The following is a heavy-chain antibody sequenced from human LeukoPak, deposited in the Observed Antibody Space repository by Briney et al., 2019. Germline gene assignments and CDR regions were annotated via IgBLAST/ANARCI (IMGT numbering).Heavy chain of an antibody. D-gene: IGHD3-16*01. J-gene: IGHJ6*04. CDR1: KFTFSAFA. CDR2: ISTNGIGT. Sequence: GGSLRLSCSASKFTFSAFAIHWVRQAPGKGLESVSAISTNGIGTYYADSVKGRFTISRDNSKNMLYLQMSSLRPEDTAVYYCVKDLRGLRPSGDHGMDVCGKGTTVTVSS. CDR3: VKDLRGLRPSGDHGMDV. V-gene: IGHV3-64D*06.